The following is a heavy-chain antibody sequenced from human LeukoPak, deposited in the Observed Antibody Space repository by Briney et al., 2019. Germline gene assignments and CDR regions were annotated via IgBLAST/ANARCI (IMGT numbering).Heavy chain of an antibody. J-gene: IGHJ4*02. D-gene: IGHD3-22*01. CDR3: ARGSTVRYYYDSSGYYRGAVDY. CDR1: GYTFTDYY. Sequence: ASVKVSCKASGYTFTDYYIHWVRQAPGQGLECMGWINPKTGGTNYAQKFQGRVTMTRDTSVSTAYMELSSLRSDDTAVYYCARGSTVRYYYDSSGYYRGAVDYWGQGTLVTVSS. CDR2: INPKTGGT. V-gene: IGHV1-2*02.